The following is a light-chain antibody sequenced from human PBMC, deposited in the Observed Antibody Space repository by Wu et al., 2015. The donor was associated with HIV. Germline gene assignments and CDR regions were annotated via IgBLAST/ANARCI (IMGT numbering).Light chain of an antibody. CDR1: QSVSSSY. J-gene: IGKJ1*01. Sequence: EIVLTQSPGTLSLSPGERATLSCRASQSVSSSYLAWYQQKPGQAPRLLIYGASSRATGIPDRFSGSGSGTDFTLTISRLEPEDFAVYYCQQRFSWPWTFGQGTRVEI. CDR2: GAS. V-gene: IGKV3-20*01. CDR3: QQRFSWPWT.